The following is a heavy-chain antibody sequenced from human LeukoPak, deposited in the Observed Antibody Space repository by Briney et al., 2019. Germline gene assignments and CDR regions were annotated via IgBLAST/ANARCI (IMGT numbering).Heavy chain of an antibody. Sequence: ASVKVSCKASGYTFTSYDINWVRQAPGQGLEWMGWISPYIGNANYAQKFQGRVTMTTDTSTSTAYMELSSLRSEDPAVYYCARRDYYYSMNVCGKGTTVSVSS. CDR1: GYTFTSYD. CDR3: ARRDYYYSMNV. V-gene: IGHV1-18*01. CDR2: ISPYIGNA. J-gene: IGHJ6*03.